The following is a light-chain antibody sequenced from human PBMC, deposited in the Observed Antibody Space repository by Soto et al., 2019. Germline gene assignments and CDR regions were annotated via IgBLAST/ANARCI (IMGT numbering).Light chain of an antibody. CDR1: QSIINW. CDR2: KAS. J-gene: IGKJ1*01. CDR3: QHYNSFPWT. Sequence: DIQMTQSPSTLSASVGDRVAITSRASQSIINWLGWYQQKPGKAPKLLIYKASSLESGVPSRFSGSGSGTDFTLTINRLQPDDFATYYCQHYNSFPWTFGQGTKVAI. V-gene: IGKV1-5*03.